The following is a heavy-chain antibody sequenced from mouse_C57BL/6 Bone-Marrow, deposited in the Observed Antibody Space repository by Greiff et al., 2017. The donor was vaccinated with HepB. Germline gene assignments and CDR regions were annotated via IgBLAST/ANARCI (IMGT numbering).Heavy chain of an antibody. CDR3: GINWVGDYYAMDY. CDR2: ISSGSSTI. D-gene: IGHD4-1*01. CDR1: GFTFSDYG. Sequence: EVKLMESGGGLVKPGGSLKLSCAASGFTFSDYGMHWVRQAPEKGLEWVAYISSGSSTIYYADTVKGRFTISRDNAKNTLFLELNSLRTEDTAMYFWGINWVGDYYAMDYWGKGNSVTVSS. V-gene: IGHV5-17*01. J-gene: IGHJ4*01.